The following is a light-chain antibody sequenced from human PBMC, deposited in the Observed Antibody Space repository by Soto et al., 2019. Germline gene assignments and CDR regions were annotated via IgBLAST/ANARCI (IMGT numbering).Light chain of an antibody. CDR2: RAS. CDR1: QNIYYN. J-gene: IGKJ1*01. V-gene: IGKV3-15*01. CDR3: LQYHNLWA. Sequence: ILMTQSPATVSVSPGESATLSCRASQNIYYNVAWYQHRPGQAPILLIYRASTRAPGVPARFSGSGSGTEFTLTISSLQPEDFTVYSCLQYHNLWAFGQGTKGEI.